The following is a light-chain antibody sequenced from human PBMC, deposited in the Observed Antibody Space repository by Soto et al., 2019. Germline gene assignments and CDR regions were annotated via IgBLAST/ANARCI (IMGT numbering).Light chain of an antibody. V-gene: IGKV3-20*01. Sequence: EIVLTQSPGTXSXXPXXXXXXXXSASQSVSSSYLAWYQQKPGQTPRLLIYGASSRATGIPDRFSGSGSGTDFTLTISRLEPEYFAVYYCQQYGSSPLTFGGGTKVDIK. J-gene: IGKJ4*01. CDR3: QQYGSSPLT. CDR2: GAS. CDR1: QSVSSSY.